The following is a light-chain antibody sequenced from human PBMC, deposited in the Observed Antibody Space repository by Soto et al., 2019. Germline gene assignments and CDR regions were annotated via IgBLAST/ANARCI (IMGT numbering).Light chain of an antibody. V-gene: IGKV1-6*01. CDR2: AAS. Sequence: AIQMTQSPSSLSASVGDRVTITCRANQDIRNDLGWYQQKPGKAPKLLIYAASSLQGGVPPRFSGSGSGTDFTLTISSLQPEDFAIYYCLQANRVPLSFGQGTRLENK. J-gene: IGKJ5*01. CDR3: LQANRVPLS. CDR1: QDIRND.